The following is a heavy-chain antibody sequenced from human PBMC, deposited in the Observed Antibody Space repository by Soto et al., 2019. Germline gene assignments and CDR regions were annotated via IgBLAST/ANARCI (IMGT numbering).Heavy chain of an antibody. D-gene: IGHD5-18*01. CDR1: GFTFSSYA. J-gene: IGHJ4*02. V-gene: IGHV3-23*01. CDR2: ISGSGGST. CDR3: AKLTSGYSYGLNYFDY. Sequence: EVQLLESGGGLVQPGGSLRLSCAASGFTFSSYAMSWVRQAPGKGLEWVSAISGSGGSTYYADSVEGRFTISRDNSKNTLYLQMNSVRAEDTAVYYCAKLTSGYSYGLNYFDYWGQGTLVTVSS.